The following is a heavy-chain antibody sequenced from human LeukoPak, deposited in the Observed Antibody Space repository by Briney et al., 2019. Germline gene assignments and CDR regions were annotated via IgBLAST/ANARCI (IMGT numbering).Heavy chain of an antibody. Sequence: GGSLRLSCAASGFTCSTYVMSWVRQAPGKGLEWLSLILHNGDSTYYADSVKGRFTISRDNAKNSLYLQMNSLRAEDTAVYYCARDPDSSGYYGAFDIWGQGTMVTVSS. J-gene: IGHJ3*02. CDR2: ILHNGDST. CDR1: GFTCSTYV. CDR3: ARDPDSSGYYGAFDI. D-gene: IGHD3-22*01. V-gene: IGHV3-23*01.